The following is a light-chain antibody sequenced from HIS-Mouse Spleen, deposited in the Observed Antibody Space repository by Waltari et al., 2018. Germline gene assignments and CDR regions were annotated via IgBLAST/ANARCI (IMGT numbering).Light chain of an antibody. CDR1: SSDVGGYNY. V-gene: IGLV2-11*01. J-gene: IGLJ3*02. CDR3: CSYAGSYTWV. CDR2: DVS. Sequence: GTSSDVGGYNYVSWYQQHPGKAPKLMIYDVSKRPSGVPDRFSGSKSCNTASLTISGLQAEDEADYYCCSYAGSYTWVFGGGTKLTVL.